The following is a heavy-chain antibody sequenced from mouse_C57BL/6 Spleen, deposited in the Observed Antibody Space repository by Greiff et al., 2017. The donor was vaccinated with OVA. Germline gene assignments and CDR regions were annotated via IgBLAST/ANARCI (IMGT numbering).Heavy chain of an antibody. CDR2: IYPGDGAT. J-gene: IGHJ2*01. V-gene: IGHV1-82*01. CDR1: GYAFSSSW. D-gene: IGHD2-4*01. Sequence: VQLQQSGPELVKPGASVKISCKASGYAFSSSWMNWVKQRPGKGLEWIGRIYPGDGATNYNGKFKGKATLTADKSSSTAYMQLSSLTSEDSAVYFCARSGYYDYGYFDYWGQGTTLTVSS. CDR3: ARSGYYDYGYFDY.